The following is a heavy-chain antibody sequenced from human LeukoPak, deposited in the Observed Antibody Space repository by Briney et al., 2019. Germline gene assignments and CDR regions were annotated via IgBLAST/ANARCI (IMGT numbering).Heavy chain of an antibody. CDR3: ARVGYDSSGHHRYAFDI. D-gene: IGHD3-22*01. V-gene: IGHV1-18*01. Sequence: ASVKVSCKASGYTFITYGISWVRQAPGQGLEWMGLTNTRNGNTNYVQNLQGRVTMTTDTSTSTAYMELRSLRSDDTAVYYCARVGYDSSGHHRYAFDIWGQGTMVTVSS. CDR2: TNTRNGNT. J-gene: IGHJ3*02. CDR1: GYTFITYG.